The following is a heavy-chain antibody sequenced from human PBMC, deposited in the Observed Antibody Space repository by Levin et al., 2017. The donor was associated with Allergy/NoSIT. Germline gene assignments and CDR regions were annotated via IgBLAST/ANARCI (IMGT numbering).Heavy chain of an antibody. CDR1: GFTFSSYW. J-gene: IGHJ4*02. D-gene: IGHD3-10*01. V-gene: IGHV3-7*01. Sequence: LSLTCAASGFTFSSYWMSWVRQAPGKGLEWVANIKQDGSEKYYVDSVKGRFTISRDNAKNSLYLQMNSLRAEDTAVYYCARAIIGPGPAWGYWGQGTLVTVSS. CDR2: IKQDGSEK. CDR3: ARAIIGPGPAWGY.